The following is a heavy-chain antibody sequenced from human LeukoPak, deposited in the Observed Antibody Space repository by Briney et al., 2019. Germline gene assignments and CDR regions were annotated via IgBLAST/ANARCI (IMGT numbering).Heavy chain of an antibody. CDR3: ARAGRRYYCDSSGSPYNWFDP. V-gene: IGHV4-59*01. J-gene: IGHJ5*02. CDR2: IYYSGST. Sequence: SETLSLTCTVSGGSISSYYWSWIRQPPGKGLEWIGYIYYSGSTNYNPSLKSRVTISVDTSKNQFSLKLGSVTAADTAVYYCARAGRRYYCDSSGSPYNWFDPWGQGTLVTVSS. D-gene: IGHD3-22*01. CDR1: GGSISSYY.